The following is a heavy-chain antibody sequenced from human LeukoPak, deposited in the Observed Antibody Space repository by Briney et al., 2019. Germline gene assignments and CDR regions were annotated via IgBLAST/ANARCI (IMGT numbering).Heavy chain of an antibody. V-gene: IGHV4-4*07. J-gene: IGHJ3*02. CDR3: ARAIVGVTDAFDI. D-gene: IGHD1-26*01. Sequence: SETLSLTCTVSGGSISNYYWSWIRQPAGKGLEWIGRMYSDGSTNYNPSVRSRVIMSIDTSKKQFSLKVTSVTAADTAVYYCARAIVGVTDAFDIWGQGTTVIVSS. CDR1: GGSISNYY. CDR2: MYSDGST.